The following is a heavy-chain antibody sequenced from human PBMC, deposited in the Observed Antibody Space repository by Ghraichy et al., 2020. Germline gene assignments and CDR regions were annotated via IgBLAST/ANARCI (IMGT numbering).Heavy chain of an antibody. Sequence: GGSLRLSCAASGFTVSSNYMSWVRQAPGKGLEWVSVIYSGGSTYYADSVKGRFTISRDNSKNTLYLQMNSLRAEDTAVYYCARVSRYCSGGSCYSGWFDPWGKGTLVTVSS. J-gene: IGHJ5*02. CDR3: ARVSRYCSGGSCYSGWFDP. V-gene: IGHV3-53*01. CDR2: IYSGGST. CDR1: GFTVSSNY. D-gene: IGHD2-15*01.